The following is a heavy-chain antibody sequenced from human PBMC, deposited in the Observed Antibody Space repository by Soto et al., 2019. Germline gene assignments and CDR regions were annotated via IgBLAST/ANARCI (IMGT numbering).Heavy chain of an antibody. J-gene: IGHJ6*02. CDR1: GGSISSSSYY. Sequence: PSETLSLTCTVSGGSISSSSYYWGWIRQPPGKGLEWIGSIYYSGSTYYNPSLKSRVTISVDTSKNQCSLKLSSVTAADTAVYYCASGGWSYYYYYCMDVGCQGTTVTVSS. D-gene: IGHD6-19*01. V-gene: IGHV4-39*01. CDR2: IYYSGST. CDR3: ASGGWSYYYYYCMDV.